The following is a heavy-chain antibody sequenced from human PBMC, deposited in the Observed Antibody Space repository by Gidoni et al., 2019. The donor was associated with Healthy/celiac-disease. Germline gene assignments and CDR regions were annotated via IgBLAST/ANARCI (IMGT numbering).Heavy chain of an antibody. CDR3: ARDEIFGVVRGRYGMDV. J-gene: IGHJ6*02. V-gene: IGHV3-30-3*01. Sequence: QVQLVESGGGVVQPGRSLRLPCAASGFTFSSYAMHWVRQAPGKGLEWVAVISYDGSNKYYADSVKGRFTISRDNSKNTLYLQMNSLRAEDTAVYYCARDEIFGVVRGRYGMDVWGQGTTVTVSS. CDR1: GFTFSSYA. D-gene: IGHD3-3*01. CDR2: ISYDGSNK.